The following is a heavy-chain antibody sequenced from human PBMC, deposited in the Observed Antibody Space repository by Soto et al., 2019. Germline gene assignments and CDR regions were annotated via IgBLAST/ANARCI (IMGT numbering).Heavy chain of an antibody. D-gene: IGHD2-2*01. J-gene: IGHJ6*02. V-gene: IGHV4-59*01. CDR2: IYYSGST. CDR3: ARDWLGYSDGAPAAMKSYYYGMDG. CDR1: GGSISSYY. Sequence: NPSETLSLTCTVSGGSISSYYWSWIRQPPGKGLEWIGYIYYSGSTNYNPSLKSRVTISVDTSKNQFSLKLSSVTAADTAVYYCARDWLGYSDGAPAAMKSYYYGMDGWGQGTTDTVSS.